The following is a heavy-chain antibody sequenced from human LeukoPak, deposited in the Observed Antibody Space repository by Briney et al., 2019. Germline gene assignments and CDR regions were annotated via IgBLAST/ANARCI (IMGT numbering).Heavy chain of an antibody. CDR2: IIPIFGTA. Sequence: SVKVSCKASGGTFSSYAISWVRQAPGQGLEWMGGIIPIFGTANYAQKFQGRVTITTDESTSTAYMELSNLRSEDTAVYYCARDTQLYPGTFDYWGQGTLVTVSS. V-gene: IGHV1-69*05. CDR1: GGTFSSYA. J-gene: IGHJ4*02. D-gene: IGHD1-14*01. CDR3: ARDTQLYPGTFDY.